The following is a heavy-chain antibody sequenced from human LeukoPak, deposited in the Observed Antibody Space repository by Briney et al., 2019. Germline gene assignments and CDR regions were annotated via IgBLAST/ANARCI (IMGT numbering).Heavy chain of an antibody. J-gene: IGHJ4*02. D-gene: IGHD3-10*01. CDR2: ISWNSGSI. Sequence: PGRSLRLSCAASGFTFDDYAMHWVRQAPGKGLEWVSGISWNSGSIGYADSVKGRFTISRDNAKNSLYLQMNSPRAEDTALYYCAKDGIYGSGSYNFDYWGQGTLVTVSS. V-gene: IGHV3-9*01. CDR1: GFTFDDYA. CDR3: AKDGIYGSGSYNFDY.